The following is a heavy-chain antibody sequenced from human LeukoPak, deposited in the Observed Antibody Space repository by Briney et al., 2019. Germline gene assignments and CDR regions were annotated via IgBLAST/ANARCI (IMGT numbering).Heavy chain of an antibody. V-gene: IGHV1-69*05. CDR1: GGTFSSYA. J-gene: IGHJ6*04. D-gene: IGHD6-6*01. Sequence: SVKVSCKASGGTFSSYAISWVRQAPGQGLEWMGGIIPIFGTANYAQKFQGRVTITTDESTSTAYMELSSLRSEDTAVYYCARGYSSSSMLDVWGKGTTVTVSS. CDR2: IIPIFGTA. CDR3: ARGYSSSSMLDV.